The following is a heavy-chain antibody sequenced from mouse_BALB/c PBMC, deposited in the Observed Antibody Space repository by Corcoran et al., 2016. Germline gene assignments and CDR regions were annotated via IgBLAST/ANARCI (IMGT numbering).Heavy chain of an antibody. Sequence: EVQLQQSGPELVKPGASVKISCKASGYSLTGYYMHWVKQSHVKSLEWIGRINPYNGATSYNQNFKDKASLTVDKSSSTAYMELHSLTSEDSAVYYCARSVAGTGFDYWGQGTTLTVSS. V-gene: IGHV1-26*01. CDR1: GYSLTGYY. CDR3: ARSVAGTGFDY. CDR2: INPYNGAT. J-gene: IGHJ2*01. D-gene: IGHD4-1*01.